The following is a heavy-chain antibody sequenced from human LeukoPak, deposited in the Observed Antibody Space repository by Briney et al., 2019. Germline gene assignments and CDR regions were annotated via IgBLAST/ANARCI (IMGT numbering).Heavy chain of an antibody. CDR2: INPSGGGT. D-gene: IGHD4/OR15-4a*01. J-gene: IGHJ3*02. CDR3: ARVGCGANCRDAFDI. CDR1: GYTFTSYY. V-gene: IGHV1-46*01. Sequence: ASVKVSCKASGYTFTSYYIHWVRQAPGQGLEWMGVINPSGGGTNCAQKFQGSVTMTRDPSTSTVYMELSSLSSEDTAVYYCARVGCGANCRDAFDIWGQGTMVTVSS.